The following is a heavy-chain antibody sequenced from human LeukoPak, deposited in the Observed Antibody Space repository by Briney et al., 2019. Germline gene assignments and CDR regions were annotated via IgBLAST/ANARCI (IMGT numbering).Heavy chain of an antibody. J-gene: IGHJ4*02. D-gene: IGHD3-3*01. CDR3: ARGLSFCDY. CDR2: IYSGGTT. Sequence: GGSLRLSCAASGFIVSSNYVSWVRQAPGKGLEWVSVIYSGGTTYYADSVKGRLTMSRDNSKNTLYLRMNSLRAEDTAVYYCARGLSFCDYWGQGTLSPSPQ. V-gene: IGHV3-53*01. CDR1: GFIVSSNY.